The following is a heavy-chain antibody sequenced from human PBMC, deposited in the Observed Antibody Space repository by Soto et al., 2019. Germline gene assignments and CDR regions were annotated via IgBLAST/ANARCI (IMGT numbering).Heavy chain of an antibody. Sequence: GGSLRLSCAASGFTFSRYWMHWVRQVPGKGLLWVSRIDEYGNTIDYADSVRGRFTISRDNARNTLYLEMNSLRAEDTALYYCARDIGGRWAYWGPGTLVTVSS. CDR3: ARDIGGRWAY. D-gene: IGHD3-16*01. CDR2: IDEYGNTI. J-gene: IGHJ4*02. CDR1: GFTFSRYW. V-gene: IGHV3-74*01.